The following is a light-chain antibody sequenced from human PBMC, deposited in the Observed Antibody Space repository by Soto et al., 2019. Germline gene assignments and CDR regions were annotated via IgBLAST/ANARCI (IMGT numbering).Light chain of an antibody. V-gene: IGLV1-44*01. J-gene: IGLJ1*01. Sequence: QPVLTQPPSASGTPGQRVTFSCSGSSSNIGINTVNWYQQLPGTAPQLLISDNHRRPSGVPDRFSGSKSGTSASLAISGLQSEDEATYFCAAWDVSLKGFVFGTGTKLTVL. CDR3: AAWDVSLKGFV. CDR1: SSNIGINT. CDR2: DNH.